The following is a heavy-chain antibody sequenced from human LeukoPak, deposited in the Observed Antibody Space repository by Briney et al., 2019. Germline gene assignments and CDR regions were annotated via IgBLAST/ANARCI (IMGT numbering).Heavy chain of an antibody. Sequence: SETLSLTCAVYGGSFSGYYWSWIRQPPGKGLEWIGYIYYSGSTNYNPSLKSRVTISVDTSKNQFSLKLSSVTAADTAVYYCARLKMANLNSYYYYGMDVWGQGTTVTVSS. D-gene: IGHD5-12*01. V-gene: IGHV4-59*08. CDR1: GGSFSGYY. J-gene: IGHJ6*02. CDR2: IYYSGST. CDR3: ARLKMANLNSYYYYGMDV.